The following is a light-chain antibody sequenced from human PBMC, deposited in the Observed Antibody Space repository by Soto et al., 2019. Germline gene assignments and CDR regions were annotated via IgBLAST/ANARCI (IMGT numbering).Light chain of an antibody. Sequence: DIQMTQSPSSVSASVGDRVTNTCRASQGISSGLAWYQQKPGKAPKLLIYAASSLQSGVQSRFSGSGSGTDFTLTISSLQPEDFATYYCQQANSFSTFGQGTRLEI. CDR1: QGISSG. CDR3: QQANSFST. J-gene: IGKJ5*01. V-gene: IGKV1-12*01. CDR2: AAS.